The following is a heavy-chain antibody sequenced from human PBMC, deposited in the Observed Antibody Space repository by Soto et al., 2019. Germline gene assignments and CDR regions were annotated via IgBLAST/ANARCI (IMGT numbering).Heavy chain of an antibody. D-gene: IGHD3-3*01. V-gene: IGHV4-34*01. CDR3: ARGNFGVVTSAYYYYYYMDV. CDR1: GGSFSGYY. J-gene: IGHJ6*03. CDR2: INHSGST. Sequence: PSETLSLTCAVYGGSFSGYYWSWIRQPPGKGLEWIGEINHSGSTNYNPSLKSRVTISVDTSKNQFSLKLSSVTAADTAVYYCARGNFGVVTSAYYYYYYMDVWGKGTTVTVSS.